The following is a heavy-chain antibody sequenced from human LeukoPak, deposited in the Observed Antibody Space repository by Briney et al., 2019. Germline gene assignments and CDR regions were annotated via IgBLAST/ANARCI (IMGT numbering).Heavy chain of an antibody. CDR3: AREGIVVVPAAMSDY. Sequence: GGSLRLSCAASGFTFSSYSMNWVRQAPGKGLEWVSYISSSSSTIYYADSVKGRFTISRDNAKNSLYLQMNSLRAEDTAVYYCAREGIVVVPAAMSDYWGQGTLVTVSS. D-gene: IGHD2-2*01. CDR2: ISSSSSTI. V-gene: IGHV3-48*04. J-gene: IGHJ4*02. CDR1: GFTFSSYS.